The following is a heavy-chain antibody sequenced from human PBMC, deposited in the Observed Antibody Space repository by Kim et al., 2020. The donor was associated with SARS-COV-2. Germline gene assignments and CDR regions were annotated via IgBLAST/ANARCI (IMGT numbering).Heavy chain of an antibody. J-gene: IGHJ6*02. CDR3: ARGNYHGMDV. CDR2: IDSDGSGT. CDR1: GFTFSRYW. Sequence: GGSLRLSCAASGFTFSRYWIHWVRQAPGKGLLWVSRIDSDGSGTIYADSVKGRFTISRDTGKNTLYLQMNSLRAEETAMYYCARGNYHGMDVWGQGATVT. V-gene: IGHV3-74*01.